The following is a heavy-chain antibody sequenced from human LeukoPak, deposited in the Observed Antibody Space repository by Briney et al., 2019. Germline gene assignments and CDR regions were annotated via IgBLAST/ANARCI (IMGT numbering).Heavy chain of an antibody. CDR2: IYYSGST. V-gene: IGHV4-59*01. Sequence: PSETLSLTCTVSGGSISSYYWSWIRQPPGKGLEWIGYIYYSGSTSYNPSLKSRVTISVDTSKNQFSLKLSSVTAADTAVYYCARCSGWDPDYYMDVWGKGTTVTISS. CDR1: GGSISSYY. D-gene: IGHD6-19*01. CDR3: ARCSGWDPDYYMDV. J-gene: IGHJ6*03.